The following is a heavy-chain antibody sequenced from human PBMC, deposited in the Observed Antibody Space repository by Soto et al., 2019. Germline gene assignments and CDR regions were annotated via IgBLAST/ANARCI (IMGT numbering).Heavy chain of an antibody. CDR3: ARRWGPTFDF. CDR2: IYYSGST. V-gene: IGHV4-59*01. Sequence: XXTLSLTFTVSGGSISSYYWRWIRQPPGKGLEWIGYIYYSGSTNYNPSLKSRVTISVDTSKNQFSLKLSSVTAADTAVYYCARRWGPTFDFWGQGTLVTVSS. CDR1: GGSISSYY. D-gene: IGHD1-26*01. J-gene: IGHJ4*02.